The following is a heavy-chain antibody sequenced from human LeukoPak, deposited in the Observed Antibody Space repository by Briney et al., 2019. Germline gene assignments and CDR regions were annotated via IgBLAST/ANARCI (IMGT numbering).Heavy chain of an antibody. D-gene: IGHD3-22*01. J-gene: IGHJ5*02. Sequence: ASVKVSCKASGYTFTNYYMHWVRQAPGQGLEWMGIINPSGGSTSYAQKFQGRVTMTRDTSTSTVYMELSSLRSEDTAVYYCARGEQTMIPDNWFDPWGQGTLVTVSS. CDR3: ARGEQTMIPDNWFDP. CDR1: GYTFTNYY. CDR2: INPSGGST. V-gene: IGHV1-46*01.